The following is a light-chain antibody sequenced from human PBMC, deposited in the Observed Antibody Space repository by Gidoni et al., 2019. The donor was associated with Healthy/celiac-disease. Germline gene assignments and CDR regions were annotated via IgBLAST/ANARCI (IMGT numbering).Light chain of an antibody. Sequence: EIVLTQSPATLSLSPGERATLSCRASQSASSYLAWYQQKPGQAPRLLIYDASNRATGIPARFSGSGSGTDFTLTISSLEPEDFAVYYCQQRSNWPRLTFGGXTKVEIK. V-gene: IGKV3-11*01. CDR2: DAS. CDR1: QSASSY. CDR3: QQRSNWPRLT. J-gene: IGKJ4*01.